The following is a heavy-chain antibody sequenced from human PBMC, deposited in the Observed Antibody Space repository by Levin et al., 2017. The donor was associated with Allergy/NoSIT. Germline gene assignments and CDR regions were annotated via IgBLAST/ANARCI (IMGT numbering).Heavy chain of an antibody. V-gene: IGHV1-69*06. D-gene: IGHD6-6*01. CDR2: IIPIFGTA. CDR1: GGTFSSYA. Sequence: SVKVSCKASGGTFSSYAISWVRQAPGQGLEWMGGIIPIFGTANYAQKFQGRVTITADKSTSTAYMELSSLRSEDTAVYYCARDAMGDRIAAISFFDYWGQGTLVTVSS. J-gene: IGHJ4*02. CDR3: ARDAMGDRIAAISFFDY.